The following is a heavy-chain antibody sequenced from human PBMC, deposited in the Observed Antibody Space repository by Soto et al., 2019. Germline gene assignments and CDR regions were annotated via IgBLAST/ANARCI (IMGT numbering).Heavy chain of an antibody. V-gene: IGHV6-1*01. Sequence: PSQTLSLTCAISGDSVSSNSAAWNWIRQSPSRGLEWLGRTYYRSKWYNDYAVSVKSRITINPDTSKNQFSLQLNSVTPEDTAVYYCARASLNWITIFGVANRYYFDYWGQGTLVTVSS. D-gene: IGHD3-3*01. CDR3: ARASLNWITIFGVANRYYFDY. J-gene: IGHJ4*02. CDR2: TYYRSKWYN. CDR1: GDSVSSNSAA.